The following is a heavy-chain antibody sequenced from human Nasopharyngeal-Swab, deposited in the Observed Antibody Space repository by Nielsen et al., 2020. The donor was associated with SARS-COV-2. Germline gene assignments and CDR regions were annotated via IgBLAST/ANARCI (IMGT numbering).Heavy chain of an antibody. CDR2: INPSGGST. D-gene: IGHD2-2*01. J-gene: IGHJ5*02. CDR3: AIDIVVLLAARGSWFDP. V-gene: IGHV1-46*01. CDR1: VYSFTSYY. Sequence: ASVQVSCKASVYSFTSYYMHWVRPAPGQGLEWMGIINPSGGSTSYAQKFQGRFTMTRYTTTSTVYMQLSSLRSDDTAVYYCAIDIVVLLAARGSWFDPWGQGTLVTVSS.